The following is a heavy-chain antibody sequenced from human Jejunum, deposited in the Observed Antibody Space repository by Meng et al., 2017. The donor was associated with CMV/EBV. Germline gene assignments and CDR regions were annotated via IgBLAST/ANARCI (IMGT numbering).Heavy chain of an antibody. D-gene: IGHD3-10*01. J-gene: IGHJ4*02. Sequence: VGLLKRGEHLTLSCSASGFSFRDHYINWIRQAPGKGLEWIVYIGSSSSFTNYADSVKGRFTISRDNAKNSVYRQMNSLRAEDTAVYYCARGNYPWYFDYWGQGTLVTVSS. V-gene: IGHV3-11*03. CDR2: IGSSSSFT. CDR3: ARGNYPWYFDY. CDR1: GFSFRDHY.